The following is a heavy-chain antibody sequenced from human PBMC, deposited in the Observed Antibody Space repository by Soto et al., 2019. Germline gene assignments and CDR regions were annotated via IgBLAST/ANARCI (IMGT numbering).Heavy chain of an antibody. CDR3: ATPSSIAAN. V-gene: IGHV1-3*01. CDR2: INAGIGNT. CDR1: GYTFTSYA. D-gene: IGHD6-6*01. J-gene: IGHJ4*02. Sequence: QVQLVQSGAEVKKPGASVKVSCKASGYTFTSYAMHWVRQAPGQRLEWMGWINAGIGNTKYSQKFQGRVTITRDTSASTAYMELSSLRSEDTAVYYCATPSSIAANWGQGTLVTVSS.